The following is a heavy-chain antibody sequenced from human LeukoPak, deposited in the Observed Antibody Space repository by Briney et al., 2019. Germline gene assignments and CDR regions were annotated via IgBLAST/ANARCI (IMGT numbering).Heavy chain of an antibody. CDR3: ARKADTDLYYYYYYMDV. D-gene: IGHD5-18*01. Sequence: GGSLRLSCAASGFTVSSNYMSWVRQAPGKGLEWVANIKQDGSEKYYVDSVKGRFTISRDNAKNSLYLQMNSLRAEDTAVYYCARKADTDLYYYYYYMDVWGKGTTVTVSS. CDR2: IKQDGSEK. V-gene: IGHV3-7*01. CDR1: GFTVSSNY. J-gene: IGHJ6*03.